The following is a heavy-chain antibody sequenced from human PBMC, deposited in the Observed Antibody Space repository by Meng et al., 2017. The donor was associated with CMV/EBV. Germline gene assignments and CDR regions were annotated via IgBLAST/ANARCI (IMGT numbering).Heavy chain of an antibody. CDR1: GFKFGDYV. CDR3: TRDWGDHDYVWGSD. D-gene: IGHD3-16*01. Sequence: GESLKISCIASGFKFGDYVMSWVRQAPGKGLEWVGFIRSKGYGETTEYAASVKGRFTISRDDSKGIAYLQMNSLRTEDTAMYHCTRDWGDHDYVWGSDWGQGTLVTVSS. CDR2: IRSKGYGETT. V-gene: IGHV3-49*04. J-gene: IGHJ4*02.